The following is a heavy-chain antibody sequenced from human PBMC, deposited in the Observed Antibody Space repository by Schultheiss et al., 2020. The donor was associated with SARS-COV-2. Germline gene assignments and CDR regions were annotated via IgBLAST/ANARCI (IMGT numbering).Heavy chain of an antibody. J-gene: IGHJ5*02. V-gene: IGHV3-21*01. CDR2: ISSSSSYI. CDR3: ARAREGPKGLENWFDP. D-gene: IGHD3-3*01. Sequence: GGSLRLSCAASGFTFSSYSMNWVRQAPGKGLEWVSSISSSSSYIYYADSVKGRFTISRDNAKNSLYLQMNSLRAEDTAVYYCARAREGPKGLENWFDPWGQGTLVTVSS. CDR1: GFTFSSYS.